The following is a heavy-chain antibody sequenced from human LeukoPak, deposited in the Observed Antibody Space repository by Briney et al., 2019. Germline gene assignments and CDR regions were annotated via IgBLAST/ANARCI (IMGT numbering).Heavy chain of an antibody. Sequence: TGGSLRLSCAASGFTFTDSGMHWVRQAPGEGLEWVAVIFSDGNNKYYADSVKGRFTISRDNSKKTLYLQMNSLRAEDTAVYFCAREAGSDWFLDYWGQGTLVTVSS. CDR3: AREAGSDWFLDY. V-gene: IGHV3-33*01. CDR2: IFSDGNNK. CDR1: GFTFTDSG. J-gene: IGHJ4*02. D-gene: IGHD6-19*01.